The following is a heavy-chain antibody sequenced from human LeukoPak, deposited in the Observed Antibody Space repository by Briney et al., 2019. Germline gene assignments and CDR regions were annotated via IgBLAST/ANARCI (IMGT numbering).Heavy chain of an antibody. D-gene: IGHD2-2*01. CDR1: GFTFSNYA. J-gene: IGHJ4*02. V-gene: IGHV3-23*01. CDR2: ISESGDTT. Sequence: GGSLRLSCEVSGFTFSNYAMNWVRQAPGKGLECVSSISESGDTTDYADPVKGRFTISRDNSKDTLYLQMNSLRAEDTAIYFCAKQYLDANWGQGTLVTVSS. CDR3: AKQYLDAN.